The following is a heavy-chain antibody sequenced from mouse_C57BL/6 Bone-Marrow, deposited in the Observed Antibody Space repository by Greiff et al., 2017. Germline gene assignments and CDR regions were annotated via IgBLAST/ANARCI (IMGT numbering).Heavy chain of an antibody. J-gene: IGHJ4*01. CDR3: ASRLPYY. D-gene: IGHD5-1*01. CDR2: ISNGGGST. Sequence: EVHLVESGGGLVQPGGSLKLSCAASGFTFSDYYMYWVRQTPEKRLEWVAYISNGGGSTYYPDTVKGRFTISRDNAKNTLYLQMSRLKSEDTAMYYCASRLPYYWGQGTSVTVSS. CDR1: GFTFSDYY. V-gene: IGHV5-12*01.